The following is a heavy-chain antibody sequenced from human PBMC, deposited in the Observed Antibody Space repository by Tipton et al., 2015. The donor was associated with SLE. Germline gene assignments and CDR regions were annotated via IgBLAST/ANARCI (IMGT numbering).Heavy chain of an antibody. CDR3: ARGSIAARGAFGY. CDR1: GGSISSSSYY. CDR2: IYHSGST. Sequence: TLSLTCTVSGGSISSSSYYWGWIRQPPGKGLEWIGSIYHSGSTYYNPSLKSRVTISVDTSKNQFSLKLSSVTAADTAVYYCARGSIAARGAFGYWGQGTLVTVSS. D-gene: IGHD6-6*01. V-gene: IGHV4-39*07. J-gene: IGHJ4*02.